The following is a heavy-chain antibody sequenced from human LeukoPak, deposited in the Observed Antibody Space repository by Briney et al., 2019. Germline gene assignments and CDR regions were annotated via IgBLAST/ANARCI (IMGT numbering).Heavy chain of an antibody. D-gene: IGHD1-1*01. Sequence: ASVKVSCTASGYTFTVYYMHWVRQAPGQGLEWMGRINPNSGGTNYAQKFQGRVTMTRDTSISTAYMELSRLRSDDTAVYYCASWGENDWGYFDYWGQGTLVTVSS. V-gene: IGHV1-2*06. J-gene: IGHJ4*02. CDR1: GYTFTVYY. CDR3: ASWGENDWGYFDY. CDR2: INPNSGGT.